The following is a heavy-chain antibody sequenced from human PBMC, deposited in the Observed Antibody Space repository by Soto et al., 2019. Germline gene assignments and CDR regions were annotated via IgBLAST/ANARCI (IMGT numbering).Heavy chain of an antibody. Sequence: GESLKLSCKGSGNSFIDSRVAWVRQVPEKGLEWMGVIYPGDSDTRYSPSFQGHVTISADKSISTAYLQWSTLKASDTAKYYCARLGFEYDTSNPYYNVLHYYVVDVWVQGTTVTGTS. CDR2: IYPGDSDT. D-gene: IGHD3-9*01. V-gene: IGHV5-51*01. CDR3: ARLGFEYDTSNPYYNVLHYYVVDV. J-gene: IGHJ6*02. CDR1: GNSFIDSR.